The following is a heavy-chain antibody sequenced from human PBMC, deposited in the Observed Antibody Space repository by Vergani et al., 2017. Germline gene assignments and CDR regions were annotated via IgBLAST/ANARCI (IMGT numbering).Heavy chain of an antibody. D-gene: IGHD2-2*01. CDR2: INPNNGGS. Sequence: QVQVVQSGAAVKKSGASVKVSCKTSGYTFSNYYIHWVRQAPGQGLEWMGWINPNNGGSNYAQKFQDRVTMTRDTSITTAYMELSRLRSDDTAVYYCARMGHCITTNCYDHPSWGQGTRVTVSS. CDR1: GYTFSNYY. J-gene: IGHJ5*02. CDR3: ARMGHCITTNCYDHPS. V-gene: IGHV1-2*02.